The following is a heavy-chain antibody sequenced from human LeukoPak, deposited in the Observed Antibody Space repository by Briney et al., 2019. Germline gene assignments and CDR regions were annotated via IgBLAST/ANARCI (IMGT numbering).Heavy chain of an antibody. CDR3: ARDSRVLSGWFGELLYGYFDY. V-gene: IGHV1-46*01. J-gene: IGHJ4*02. Sequence: ASVKVSCKASGYTFTSYYMHWVRQAPGQGLEWMGIINPSGGSTSYAQKFQGRVTMTRDTSTSTVYMELSSLRSEDTAVYYCARDSRVLSGWFGELLYGYFDYWGQGTLVTVSS. CDR1: GYTFTSYY. CDR2: INPSGGST. D-gene: IGHD3-10*01.